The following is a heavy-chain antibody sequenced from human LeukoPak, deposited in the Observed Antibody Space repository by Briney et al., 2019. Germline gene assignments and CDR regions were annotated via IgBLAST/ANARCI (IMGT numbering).Heavy chain of an antibody. J-gene: IGHJ4*02. Sequence: GGSLRLSCVASGFTFSTYAMSCVRQAPGKGLEWVSGIGAAGSGTCYADSVKGRFTISRDNSKNTSYLQMNSLRAEDTAVYYCAKKGGGGYFDYWGQGILVTVSS. D-gene: IGHD3-16*01. CDR1: GFTFSTYA. CDR2: IGAAGSGT. CDR3: AKKGGGGYFDY. V-gene: IGHV3-23*01.